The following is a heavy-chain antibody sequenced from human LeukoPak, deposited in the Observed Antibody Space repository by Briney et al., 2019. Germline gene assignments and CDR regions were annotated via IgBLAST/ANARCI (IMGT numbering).Heavy chain of an antibody. CDR3: AREESVAPDY. CDR1: AYIFSNYG. CDR2: INTNTGNP. Sequence: ASVKVSCTASAYIFSNYGMNWVRQAPGQGLEWMGWINTNTGNPMYAQDFRGRFVFSLDPSVNTAYLQITSLKAEDTAIYYCAREESVAPDYWGQGTLVTVSS. D-gene: IGHD6-19*01. J-gene: IGHJ4*02. V-gene: IGHV7-4-1*02.